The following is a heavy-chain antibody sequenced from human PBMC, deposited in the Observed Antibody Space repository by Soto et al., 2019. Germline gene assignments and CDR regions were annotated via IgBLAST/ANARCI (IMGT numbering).Heavy chain of an antibody. CDR2: ISAYNGNT. J-gene: IGHJ4*02. CDR3: AAYDFWSGYYGPWDY. V-gene: IGHV1-18*01. D-gene: IGHD3-3*01. Sequence: ASVKVSCKASGYTFTSYGISWVRQAPGQGLEWMGWISAYNGNTNYAQKLQGRVTMTTDTSTSTAYMGLRSLRSDDAAVFFFAAYDFWSGYYGPWDYWGQGTLVTVSS. CDR1: GYTFTSYG.